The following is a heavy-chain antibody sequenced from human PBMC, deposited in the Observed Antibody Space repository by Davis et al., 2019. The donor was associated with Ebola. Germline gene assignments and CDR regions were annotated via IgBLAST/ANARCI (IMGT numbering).Heavy chain of an antibody. J-gene: IGHJ4*02. CDR2: IYYSGST. V-gene: IGHV4-59*01. Sequence: GSLRLSCAASGFTFSDYYMSWIRQAPGKGLEWIGYIYYSGSTNYNPSLKSRVTISVDTSKKQFSLKLSSVTAADTAVYYCARDNLDHKYYIDFWGQGTLVTVSS. CDR3: ARDNLDHKYYIDF. CDR1: GFTFSDYY. D-gene: IGHD1-14*01.